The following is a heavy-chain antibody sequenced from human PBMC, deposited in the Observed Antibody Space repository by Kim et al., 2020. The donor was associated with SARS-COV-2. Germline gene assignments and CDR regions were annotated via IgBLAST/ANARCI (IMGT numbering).Heavy chain of an antibody. CDR2: IYYSGST. V-gene: IGHV4-61*01. CDR1: GGSVSSGSYY. CDR3: ARFRGGTNDFDY. D-gene: IGHD2-8*01. J-gene: IGHJ4*02. Sequence: SETLSLTCTVSGGSVSSGSYYWSWIRQPPGKGLEWIGYIYYSGSTNYNPSLKSRVTISVDTSKNQFSLKLSSVTAADTAVYYCARFRGGTNDFDYWGQGT.